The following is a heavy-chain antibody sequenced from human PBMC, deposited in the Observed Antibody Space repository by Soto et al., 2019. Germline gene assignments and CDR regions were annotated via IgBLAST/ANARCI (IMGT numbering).Heavy chain of an antibody. Sequence: GESMQISYKGSGYSFTSYWIGWVRQMPGKGLEWMGIIYPGDSDTRYSPSFQGQVTISADKSISTAYLRWSSLKASDTAMYYCARPREVRGVIGFDYWGQGTLVTVSS. CDR2: IYPGDSDT. V-gene: IGHV5-51*01. J-gene: IGHJ4*02. D-gene: IGHD3-10*01. CDR1: GYSFTSYW. CDR3: ARPREVRGVIGFDY.